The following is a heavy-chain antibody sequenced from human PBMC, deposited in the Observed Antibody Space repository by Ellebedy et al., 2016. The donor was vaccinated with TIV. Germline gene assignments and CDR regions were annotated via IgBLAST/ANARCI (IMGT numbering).Heavy chain of an antibody. J-gene: IGHJ4*02. Sequence: AASVKVSCKTSGYTFTTHGVSWVRQAPGQGLEWMGWVSGYNGNTQYAQKFQGRVTMTTDTSTTTAYMELRSLRSDATAVYYCARDPGSWLTDYWGQGTLVTVSS. V-gene: IGHV1-18*04. CDR2: VSGYNGNT. CDR1: GYTFTTHG. D-gene: IGHD6-13*01. CDR3: ARDPGSWLTDY.